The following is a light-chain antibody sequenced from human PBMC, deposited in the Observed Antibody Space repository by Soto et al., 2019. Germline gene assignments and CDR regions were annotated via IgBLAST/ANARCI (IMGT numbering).Light chain of an antibody. CDR3: QQYNTYSWA. Sequence: DIQMTQSPSTLSASVGDRVTITCRASQSISSWLAWYQQKPGKAPKLLIYKASSLESGVPSRFSGSGSGTECTLTISSLQADDVATYYFQQYNTYSWAFGQGTKVDI. CDR2: KAS. J-gene: IGKJ1*01. CDR1: QSISSW. V-gene: IGKV1-5*03.